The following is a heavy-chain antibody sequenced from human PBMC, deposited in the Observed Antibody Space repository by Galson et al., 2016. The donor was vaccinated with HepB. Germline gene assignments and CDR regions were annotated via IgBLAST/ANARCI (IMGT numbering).Heavy chain of an antibody. Sequence: SLRLSCAASSGFPFSSYGLHWVRQAPGKALEWVAVISYVGTHIFYADSVKGRFTVSRDNSKNTLYLQMNSLRREDTAVYYCAKDPRRILGGTVVGDYYNYYMDVWGKGTTVIVSS. V-gene: IGHV3-30*18. D-gene: IGHD1-26*01. CDR1: GFPFSSYG. CDR3: AKDPRRILGGTVVGDYYNYYMDV. CDR2: ISYVGTHI. J-gene: IGHJ6*03.